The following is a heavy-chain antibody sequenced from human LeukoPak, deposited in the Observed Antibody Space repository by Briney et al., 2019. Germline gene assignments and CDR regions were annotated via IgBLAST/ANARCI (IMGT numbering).Heavy chain of an antibody. CDR2: IYYSGST. D-gene: IGHD6-13*01. V-gene: IGHV4-59*01. Sequence: SETLSLTCTVSGGSISSYYWSWIRQPPGKGLEWIGYIYYSGSTNYNPSLKSRVTISVDTSKNQFSLKLSSVTAADTAVYYCARGQRGYTSSWYDYWGQGTLVTVSS. J-gene: IGHJ4*02. CDR3: ARGQRGYTSSWYDY. CDR1: GGSISSYY.